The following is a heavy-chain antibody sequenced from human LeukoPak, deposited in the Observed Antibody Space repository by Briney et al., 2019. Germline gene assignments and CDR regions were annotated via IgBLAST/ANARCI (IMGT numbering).Heavy chain of an antibody. V-gene: IGHV3-30*02. CDR1: GFTFSSYG. CDR2: IRYDGSNK. J-gene: IGHJ4*02. D-gene: IGHD3-10*01. CDR3: ARVGLWFGELLSPWGDY. Sequence: GGSLRLSCAASGFTFSSYGMHWVRQAPGKGLEWAAFIRYDGSNKYYADTVKGRFTISRDNSKNTVYLQMNSLRDEDTAVYYCARVGLWFGELLSPWGDYWGQGTLVIVSS.